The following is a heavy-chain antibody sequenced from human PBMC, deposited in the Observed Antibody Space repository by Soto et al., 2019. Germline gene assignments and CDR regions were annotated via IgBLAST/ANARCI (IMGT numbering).Heavy chain of an antibody. CDR3: VGAAAGNYFDY. Sequence: QVQLQETGPGLVKTSGTLSLTCAVSSVPISSSNWRSWSRQPPGKGLERIGQIYHSESSNYNPSLKSRVTISVDKSKNQFSLKLSSVTAADTAVYYCVGAAAGNYFDYWGQGTLVTVSS. V-gene: IGHV4-4*02. D-gene: IGHD6-13*01. CDR1: SVPISSSNW. J-gene: IGHJ4*02. CDR2: IYHSESS.